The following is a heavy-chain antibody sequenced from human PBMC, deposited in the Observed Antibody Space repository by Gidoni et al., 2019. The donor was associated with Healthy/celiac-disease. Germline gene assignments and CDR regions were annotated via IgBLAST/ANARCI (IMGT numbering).Heavy chain of an antibody. D-gene: IGHD4-17*01. CDR3: ASGKGSTVTTM. V-gene: IGHV1-69*01. J-gene: IGHJ4*02. CDR1: GGTFSSYA. CDR2: IIPIFGTA. Sequence: VQLVQSGAAEQKPGSSATVSCKASGGTFSSYAISWVRQAPGQGVEWMGGIIPIFGTANYAQKFQGRVTITADESTSTAYVELSSLRSEDTAVYYCASGKGSTVTTMWGQGTLVTVSS.